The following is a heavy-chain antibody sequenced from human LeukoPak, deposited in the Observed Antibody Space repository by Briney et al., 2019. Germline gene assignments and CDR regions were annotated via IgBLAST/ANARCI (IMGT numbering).Heavy chain of an antibody. CDR3: ATLGYCSSTSCRGLCHYYVMDV. CDR1: GGSFSGYY. Sequence: SETLSLTCAVYGGSFSGYYWSWIRQPPGKGLEWIGEINHSGSTNYNPSLKSRVTISVDTSKNQFSLKVSSVTAADTAVYYCATLGYCSSTSCRGLCHYYVMDVWGQGTTVTVSS. D-gene: IGHD2-2*01. CDR2: INHSGST. J-gene: IGHJ6*02. V-gene: IGHV4-34*01.